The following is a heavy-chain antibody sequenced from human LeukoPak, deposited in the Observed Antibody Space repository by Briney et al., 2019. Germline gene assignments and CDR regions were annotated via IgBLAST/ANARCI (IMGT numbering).Heavy chain of an antibody. CDR2: IHNDGRST. CDR3: ARGHETGMAVDY. CDR1: GFTFSRFY. D-gene: IGHD3-10*01. Sequence: GGPLRLSCAASGFTFSRFYMHWVRQAPGKGLVWVSRIHNDGRSTNYADSVKGRFTISRDDAKNTVYLQVNSLRAEDTAVYYCARGHETGMAVDYWGRGTLVTVSS. J-gene: IGHJ4*02. V-gene: IGHV3-74*01.